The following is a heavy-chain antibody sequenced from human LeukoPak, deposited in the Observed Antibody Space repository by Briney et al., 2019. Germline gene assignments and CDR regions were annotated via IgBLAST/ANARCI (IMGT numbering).Heavy chain of an antibody. CDR1: GGSISSSSYY. CDR3: ARRSAHLAYCGGDCSSGAFDI. Sequence: SETLSLTCTVSGGSISSSSYYWGWIRQPPGKGLEWIGTVYYSGSTYFNPSLKSRVTISVDTSKNQFSLKLSSVTAADTAVYYCARRSAHLAYCGGDCSSGAFDIWGQGTMVTVSS. V-gene: IGHV4-39*01. CDR2: VYYSGST. D-gene: IGHD2-21*02. J-gene: IGHJ3*02.